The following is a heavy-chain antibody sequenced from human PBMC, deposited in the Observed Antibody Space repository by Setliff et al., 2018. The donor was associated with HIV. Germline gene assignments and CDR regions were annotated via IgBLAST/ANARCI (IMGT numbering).Heavy chain of an antibody. Sequence: ASVKVSCKVSGYTLPELSMHWVRQAPGQGLEWMGGFDPEDGETIYAQTFQGRVSMTSDTSTSTVSMELSSLRSEDPAVHYCARGQASHDYGVSFWGQGTMVTVSS. CDR1: GYTLPELS. CDR2: FDPEDGET. V-gene: IGHV1-24*01. J-gene: IGHJ3*01. D-gene: IGHD4-17*01. CDR3: ARGQASHDYGVSF.